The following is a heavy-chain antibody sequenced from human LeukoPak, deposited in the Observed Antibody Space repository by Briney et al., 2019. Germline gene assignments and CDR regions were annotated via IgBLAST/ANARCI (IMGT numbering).Heavy chain of an antibody. CDR1: GFAFGSYA. Sequence: GGSLRLSCAASGFAFGSYAMGWVRQAPGKGLEWVSAISGSDDSTYYADSVKGRFTTSRDKSTNTLYLQMNSLRAEDTAVYYCSKQVDFDPADAFDVWGQGTLVTVSS. J-gene: IGHJ3*01. D-gene: IGHD3-9*01. CDR3: SKQVDFDPADAFDV. V-gene: IGHV3-23*01. CDR2: ISGSDDST.